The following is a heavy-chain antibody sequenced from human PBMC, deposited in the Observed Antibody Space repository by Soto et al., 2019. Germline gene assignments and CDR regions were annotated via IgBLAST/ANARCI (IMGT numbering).Heavy chain of an antibody. CDR3: ARGVDTAKAKGYAFDI. CDR2: IYYSGST. CDR1: GGSVSSGSYY. V-gene: IGHV4-61*01. D-gene: IGHD5-18*01. J-gene: IGHJ3*02. Sequence: SETLSLTCTVSGGSVSSGSYYWSWIRQPPGKGLEWIGYIYYSGSTNYNPSLKSRVTISVDTSKNQFSLKLSSVTAADTAVYYCARGVDTAKAKGYAFDIWGQGTMVTVSS.